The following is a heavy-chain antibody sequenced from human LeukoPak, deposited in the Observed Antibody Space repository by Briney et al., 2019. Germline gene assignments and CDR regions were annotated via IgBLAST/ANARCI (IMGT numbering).Heavy chain of an antibody. V-gene: IGHV4-31*03. J-gene: IGHJ3*02. Sequence: PSQTLSLTCTVSGGSISSGVYYWSWIRQHPGTGLEWIGYIYYSGSTYYNPSLKSRVTISVDTSKNQFSLKLSSVTAADTAVYYCARAPGGDYAFDIWGQGTMVTVSS. CDR2: IYYSGST. CDR3: ARAPGGDYAFDI. D-gene: IGHD3-16*01. CDR1: GGSISSGVYY.